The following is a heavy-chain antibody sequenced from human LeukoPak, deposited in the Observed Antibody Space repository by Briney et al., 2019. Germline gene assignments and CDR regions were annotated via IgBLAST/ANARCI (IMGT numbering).Heavy chain of an antibody. CDR1: GGTFSSYA. J-gene: IGHJ4*02. Sequence: GASVKVSCKASGGTFSSYAISWVRQAPGQGLEWMGRINPNSGGTNYAQKFQGRVTMTRDTSISTAYMELSRLRSDDTAVYYCARKPIVGATFDYWGQGTLVTVSS. D-gene: IGHD1-26*01. V-gene: IGHV1-2*06. CDR3: ARKPIVGATFDY. CDR2: INPNSGGT.